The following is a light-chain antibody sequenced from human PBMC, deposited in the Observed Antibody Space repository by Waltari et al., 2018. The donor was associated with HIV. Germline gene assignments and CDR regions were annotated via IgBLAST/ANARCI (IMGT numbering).Light chain of an antibody. Sequence: IVLTQSTGTLSLSPGESATLSCRASQSLSTYLAWYQQKPGQAPRLLIYGASSRATGIPDRFSGRGSGTDFTLTISRLEPEDFAVYYGQHYGTSPPRGFTFGPGTKVDIK. J-gene: IGKJ3*01. CDR3: QHYGTSPPRGFT. V-gene: IGKV3-20*01. CDR1: QSLSTY. CDR2: GAS.